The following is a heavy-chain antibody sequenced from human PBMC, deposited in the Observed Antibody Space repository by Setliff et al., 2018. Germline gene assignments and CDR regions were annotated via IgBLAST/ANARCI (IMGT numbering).Heavy chain of an antibody. Sequence: ASVKVSCKASGYTFTSYAMNWVRQAPGQGLEWMGWINTNTGNPTYAQGFTGRFVFSLDTSVSTAYLQISSLKAEDTAVYYCARGPLHYDFWSGYYTVSWFDPWGQGTLVTVLL. D-gene: IGHD3-3*01. CDR3: ARGPLHYDFWSGYYTVSWFDP. CDR1: GYTFTSYA. CDR2: INTNTGNP. J-gene: IGHJ5*02. V-gene: IGHV7-4-1*02.